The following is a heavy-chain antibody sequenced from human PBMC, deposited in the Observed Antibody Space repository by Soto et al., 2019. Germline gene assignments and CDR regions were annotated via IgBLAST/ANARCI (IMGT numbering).Heavy chain of an antibody. Sequence: PSETLSLTCTVSGGSISSYYWSWIRQPPGKGLEWIGYIYYSGSTNYNPSLKSRVTISVDTSKNQFSLKLSSVTAADTAVYYCAAKYSYAANWFDPWGQGTLVTVSS. D-gene: IGHD5-18*01. CDR3: AAKYSYAANWFDP. CDR1: GGSISSYY. V-gene: IGHV4-59*01. J-gene: IGHJ5*02. CDR2: IYYSGST.